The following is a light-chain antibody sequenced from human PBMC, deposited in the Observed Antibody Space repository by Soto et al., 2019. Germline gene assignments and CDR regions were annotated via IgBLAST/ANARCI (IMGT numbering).Light chain of an antibody. V-gene: IGLV2-14*03. CDR1: SSDVGAYNY. J-gene: IGLJ1*01. CDR2: DVT. CDR3: NSYTSSTTPYV. Sequence: QSVLTQPASVSGSPGQSITISCTGSSSDVGAYNYVSWYQHHPDKAPKLVIYDVTNRPSGVSNRFSGSKSGNTASLTISGLQAEDEADYYCNSYTSSTTPYVFGTGTKVNVL.